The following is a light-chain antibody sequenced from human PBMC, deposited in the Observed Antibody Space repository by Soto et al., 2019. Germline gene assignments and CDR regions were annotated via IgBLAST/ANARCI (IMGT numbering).Light chain of an antibody. J-gene: IGKJ1*01. CDR1: QSISTN. CDR2: GAS. Sequence: EIGMTQSPATLSVSPGERATLSCRASQSISTNLAWYQQRPGRAPRLLIYGASIRAAGIPARFSGSGSGTEFTLTISSLQPDDFATYYCQQYNSYSWTFGQGTK. CDR3: QQYNSYSWT. V-gene: IGKV3-15*01.